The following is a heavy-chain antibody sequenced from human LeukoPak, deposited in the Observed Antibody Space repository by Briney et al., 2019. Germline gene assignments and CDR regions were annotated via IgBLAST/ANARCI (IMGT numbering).Heavy chain of an antibody. J-gene: IGHJ4*02. V-gene: IGHV4-34*01. Sequence: PSETLSLTCAVYGGSFSGYYWSWIRQPPGKGLEWIGEINHSGSTNYNPSLKSRVTISVDTSKNQFSLKLSSVTAEDTAVYYCARDQWGYGSGSANWGQGTLVTVSS. D-gene: IGHD3-10*01. CDR3: ARDQWGYGSGSAN. CDR1: GGSFSGYY. CDR2: INHSGST.